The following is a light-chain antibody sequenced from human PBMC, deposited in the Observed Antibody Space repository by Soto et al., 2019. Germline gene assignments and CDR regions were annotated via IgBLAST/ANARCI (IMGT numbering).Light chain of an antibody. Sequence: DIQMTQSPSSLSASVGDRVTITCRASQTIRYSLNWYQQKPGKAPKVLIYDASTLQSGVPPRFSGSGSGTDFALTISSLQPEDFATYYCHQSAGSRTWTFGQGTKVEIK. CDR2: DAS. CDR1: QTIRYS. V-gene: IGKV1-39*01. CDR3: HQSAGSRTWT. J-gene: IGKJ1*01.